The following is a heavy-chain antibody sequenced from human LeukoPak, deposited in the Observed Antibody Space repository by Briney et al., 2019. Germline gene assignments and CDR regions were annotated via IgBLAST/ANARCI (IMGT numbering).Heavy chain of an antibody. CDR2: IRYDGSNK. J-gene: IGHJ4*02. CDR3: AKVLPIAVAGIDY. V-gene: IGHV3-30*02. D-gene: IGHD6-19*01. Sequence: GGSLRLSCAASGFTFSSYGMHWVRQAPGKGLEWVAFIRYDGSNKYYADSVKGRFTISRDNSKNTLYLQMNSLRAEDTAVYYCAKVLPIAVAGIDYWGQGTLVTVSS. CDR1: GFTFSSYG.